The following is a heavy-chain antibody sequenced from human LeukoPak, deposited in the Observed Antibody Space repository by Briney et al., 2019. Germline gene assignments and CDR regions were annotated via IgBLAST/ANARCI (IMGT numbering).Heavy chain of an antibody. J-gene: IGHJ4*02. CDR1: GYTFTSYA. Sequence: ASVKVSCKASGYTFTSYAMHWVRQAPGQRLDWIGWINASNGNTKYSQKFQGRVTITRDTSASTAYMELSSLRSEDTAVYYCARRRLRYFDWLPDYWGQGTLVTVSS. CDR3: ARRRLRYFDWLPDY. V-gene: IGHV1-3*01. CDR2: INASNGNT. D-gene: IGHD3-9*01.